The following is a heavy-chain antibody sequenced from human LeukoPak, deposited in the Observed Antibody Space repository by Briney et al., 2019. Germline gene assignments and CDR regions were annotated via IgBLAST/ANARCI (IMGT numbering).Heavy chain of an antibody. Sequence: GGTLRLSCAASGFTFSSYGMHWVRQAPGKGLEWVAFIRYDGSNKYYADSVKGRFTISRDDSKNTLYLQMNSLRAEDTAVYYCAKVEYGDYFGNYYFDYWGQGTLVTVSS. CDR3: AKVEYGDYFGNYYFDY. D-gene: IGHD4-17*01. J-gene: IGHJ4*02. CDR1: GFTFSSYG. CDR2: IRYDGSNK. V-gene: IGHV3-30*02.